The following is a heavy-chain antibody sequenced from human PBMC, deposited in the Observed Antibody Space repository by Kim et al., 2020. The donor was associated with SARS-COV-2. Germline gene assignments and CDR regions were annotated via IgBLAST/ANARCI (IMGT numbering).Heavy chain of an antibody. Sequence: RYCPSCQGQVTVSADKSISTACLQWSSLKASDTAMYYCARSYSGSSPFDYWGQGTLVTVSS. V-gene: IGHV5-51*01. CDR3: ARSYSGSSPFDY. D-gene: IGHD1-26*01. J-gene: IGHJ4*02.